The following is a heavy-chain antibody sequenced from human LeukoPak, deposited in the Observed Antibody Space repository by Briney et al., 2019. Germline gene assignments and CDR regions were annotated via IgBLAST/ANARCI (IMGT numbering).Heavy chain of an antibody. Sequence: SETLSLTCAVYGGSFSGYYWSWIRQPPGRGLEWIGEINHSGSTNYTPSLKSRVTISVDKSKNQLSLKLSSVTAADTAVYYCARDNYDNSGYYFDYWGQGTLVTVSS. V-gene: IGHV4-34*01. D-gene: IGHD3-22*01. CDR3: ARDNYDNSGYYFDY. CDR2: INHSGST. CDR1: GGSFSGYY. J-gene: IGHJ4*02.